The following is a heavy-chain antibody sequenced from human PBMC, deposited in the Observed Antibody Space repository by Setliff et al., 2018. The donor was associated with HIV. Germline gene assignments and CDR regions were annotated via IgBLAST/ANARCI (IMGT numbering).Heavy chain of an antibody. CDR1: GGTFSLYA. V-gene: IGHV1-69*13. CDR3: ARDHATGYEKVWFSWIDP. J-gene: IGHJ5*02. D-gene: IGHD5-12*01. CDR2: IIPIFNTA. Sequence: GASVKVSCKASGGTFSLYAINWVRQAPGQGLEWMGGIIPIFNTANYAQKFQGRVTITADGSTSTAYMELSSLRFEDTATYYCARDHATGYEKVWFSWIDPWGQGTLVTVSS.